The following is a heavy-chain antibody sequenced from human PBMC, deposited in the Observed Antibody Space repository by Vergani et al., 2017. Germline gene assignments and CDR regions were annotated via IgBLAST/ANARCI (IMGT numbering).Heavy chain of an antibody. Sequence: QVQLVQSGAEVKKPGSSVKVSCKASGGTFSSYTISWVRQAPGQGLEWMGRLIPILGIANYAQQFQGRVTITADNSTSTAYMELSRLRAEETAVYYCAREGDIVVVVAAFGAFDIWGQGTMVTVYS. CDR1: GGTFSSYT. CDR2: LIPILGIA. V-gene: IGHV1-69*02. J-gene: IGHJ3*02. D-gene: IGHD2-15*01. CDR3: AREGDIVVVVAAFGAFDI.